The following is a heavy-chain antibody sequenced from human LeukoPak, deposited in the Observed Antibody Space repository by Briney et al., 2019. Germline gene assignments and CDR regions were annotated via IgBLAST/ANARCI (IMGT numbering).Heavy chain of an antibody. CDR2: ISTSSTYI. Sequence: GGSLRLSCAASGFTFSSYNMNWVRQAPGKGLEWVSSISTSSTYIYYADSVKGRFTISRDNAKNSLYLQMNSLRAEDTAVYYCARIAGRERGSDYWGQGTLVTVSS. V-gene: IGHV3-21*04. D-gene: IGHD1-26*01. CDR3: ARIAGRERGSDY. CDR1: GFTFSSYN. J-gene: IGHJ4*02.